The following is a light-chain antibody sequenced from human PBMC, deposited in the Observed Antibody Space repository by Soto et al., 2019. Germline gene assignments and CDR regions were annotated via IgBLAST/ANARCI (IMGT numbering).Light chain of an antibody. V-gene: IGKV1-33*01. J-gene: IGKJ3*01. CDR3: QQYERLPPL. Sequence: DLQMTQSPSSLSASVGDRVTITCQASQAINNYLNWYQQKPGKPPKLLIYDASNLEAGVPSRFSGGGSGTDFTFSITSLQPEDVATYYCQQYERLPPLFGPGTTVQIK. CDR1: QAINNY. CDR2: DAS.